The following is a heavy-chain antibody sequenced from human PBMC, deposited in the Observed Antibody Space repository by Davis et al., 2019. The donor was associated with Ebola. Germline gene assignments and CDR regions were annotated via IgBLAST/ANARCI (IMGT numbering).Heavy chain of an antibody. J-gene: IGHJ4*02. CDR1: GFTFSGSA. Sequence: GESLKISCAASGFTFSGSAMHWVRQASGKGLEWVGRIRSKANSYATAYAASVKGRFTISRDDSKNTAYLQMNSLRAEDTAVYYCAKASRQWQQFDYWGQGTLVTVSS. CDR2: IRSKANSYAT. V-gene: IGHV3-73*01. D-gene: IGHD6-19*01. CDR3: AKASRQWQQFDY.